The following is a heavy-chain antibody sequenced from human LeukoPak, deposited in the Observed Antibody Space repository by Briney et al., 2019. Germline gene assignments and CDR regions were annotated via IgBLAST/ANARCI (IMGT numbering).Heavy chain of an antibody. CDR3: ARGGTMIVVVYFDY. CDR1: GFTFSSYS. V-gene: IGHV3-21*01. J-gene: IGHJ4*02. CDR2: ISSSSSYI. Sequence: GGSLRLSCAASGFTFSSYSMNWVRQAPGKGLEWVSSISSSSSYIYYADSVKGRFTISRDNAKNSLYLQMNSLRAEDTAVYYCARGGTMIVVVYFDYWAREPWSPSPQ. D-gene: IGHD3-22*01.